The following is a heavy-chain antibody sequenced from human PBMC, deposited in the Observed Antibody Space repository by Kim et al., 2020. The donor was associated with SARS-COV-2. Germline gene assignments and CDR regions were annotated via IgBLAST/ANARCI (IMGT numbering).Heavy chain of an antibody. CDR2: K. CDR3: AKGRDGYPIDY. J-gene: IGHJ4*02. D-gene: IGHD5-12*01. Sequence: KSYGDSVKGRFTIPRDNSKNTLYLQMNSLRAEDTAVYYCAKGRDGYPIDYWGQGTLVTVSS. V-gene: IGHV3-33*06.